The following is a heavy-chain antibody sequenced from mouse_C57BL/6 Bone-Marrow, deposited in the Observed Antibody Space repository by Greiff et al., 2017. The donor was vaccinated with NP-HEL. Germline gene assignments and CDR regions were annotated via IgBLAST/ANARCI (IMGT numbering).Heavy chain of an antibody. CDR3: GRLRTEYYGSSYHYGEY. CDR1: GFNIKNTY. J-gene: IGHJ2*01. Sequence: VQLQQSVAELVRPGASVKLSCTASGFNIKNTYMHWVKQRPEQGLEWIGRIDPANGNTKYAPKFQGKATITADTSSNTAYLQLSSLTSEDTAILYCGRLRTEYYGSSYHYGEYWGEGTALTVSS. V-gene: IGHV14-3*01. CDR2: IDPANGNT. D-gene: IGHD1-1*01.